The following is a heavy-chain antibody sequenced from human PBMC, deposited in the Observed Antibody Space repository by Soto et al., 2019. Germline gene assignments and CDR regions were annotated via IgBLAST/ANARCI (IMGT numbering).Heavy chain of an antibody. J-gene: IGHJ6*02. CDR1: GFTFSDYG. D-gene: IGHD5-18*01. CDR2: ISSSGGNI. Sequence: EVQLVESGGGLVKPGGSRRLSCAASGFTFSDYGMNWVRQAPGKGLEWVTFISSSGGNIYYADSVKGRFTISRDNSKNSLYLQMNSLRVEDTGIYYWARDLRDTAIGYYHDYALDVWGQGTTVTVSS. CDR3: ARDLRDTAIGYYHDYALDV. V-gene: IGHV3-21*01.